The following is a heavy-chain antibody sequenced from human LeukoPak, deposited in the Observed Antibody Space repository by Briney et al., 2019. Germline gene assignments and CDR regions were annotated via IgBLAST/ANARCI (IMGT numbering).Heavy chain of an antibody. J-gene: IGHJ4*02. CDR3: ATDSRSLAARPNFDY. D-gene: IGHD6-6*01. Sequence: ASVKVSCKVSGYTLTELSMHWLRQAPGKGLEWMGGFDPEDGETIYAQKFQGRVTMTEDTSTDTAYMELSSLRSEDTAVYYCATDSRSLAARPNFDYWGQGTLVTVSS. CDR2: FDPEDGET. V-gene: IGHV1-24*01. CDR1: GYTLTELS.